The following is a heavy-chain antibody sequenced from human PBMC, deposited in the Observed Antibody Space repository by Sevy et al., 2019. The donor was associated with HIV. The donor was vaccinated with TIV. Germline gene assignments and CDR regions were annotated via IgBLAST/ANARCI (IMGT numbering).Heavy chain of an antibody. CDR2: LFPGNSDV. D-gene: IGHD2-15*01. J-gene: IGHJ3*01. Sequence: GGSLRLSCQASGYSFTAHWIGWVRQMPGKGLEWMGILFPGNSDVRSFQGQVTVSVDRSTNTAYLQWGSLTASDSAIYYCARGGHLSRDAFDVWGLGTMVTVSS. CDR1: GYSFTAHW. V-gene: IGHV5-51*01. CDR3: ARGGHLSRDAFDV.